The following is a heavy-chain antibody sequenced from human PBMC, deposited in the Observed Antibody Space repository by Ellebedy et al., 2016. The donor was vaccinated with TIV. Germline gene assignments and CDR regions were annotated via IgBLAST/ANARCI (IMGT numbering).Heavy chain of an antibody. V-gene: IGHV5-51*01. CDR2: ISPDDSHL. D-gene: IGHD3-16*01. CDR3: SRQSQGWGESVVFDN. CDR1: GYSFTNYW. Sequence: PGGSLRLSCKGFGYSFTNYWIVWVRKMPGKGMEWMGVISPDDSHLRSIPSFQGQVTISADKSISTAYLQWSSLKASDSAMYYCSRQSQGWGESVVFDNWGQGTLPTVSS. J-gene: IGHJ3*02.